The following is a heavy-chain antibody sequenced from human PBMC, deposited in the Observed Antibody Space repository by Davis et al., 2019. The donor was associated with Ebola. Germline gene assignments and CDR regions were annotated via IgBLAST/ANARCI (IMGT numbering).Heavy chain of an antibody. CDR1: GFTFSSYA. D-gene: IGHD5-24*01. J-gene: IGHJ2*01. V-gene: IGHV3-30-3*01. Sequence: GESLKISCAASGFTFSSYAMHWVRQAPGKGLEWVAVISYDGSNKYYADSVKGRFTISRDNSKNTLYLQMNSLRAEDTAVYYCAREFQPVEMATMLYYWYFDLWGRGTLVTVSS. CDR3: AREFQPVEMATMLYYWYFDL. CDR2: ISYDGSNK.